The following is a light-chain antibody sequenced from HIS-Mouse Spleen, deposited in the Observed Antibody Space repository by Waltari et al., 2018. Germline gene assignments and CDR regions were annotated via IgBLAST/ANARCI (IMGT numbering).Light chain of an antibody. Sequence: SYELTQPPSVSVSPGQTARITCSGDALPKKYAYWYPQKSGQAPVLVLYEDSKRPPGIPGGFSGSSSGTMATLTISGAQVEDEADYYCYSTDSSGNHRVFGGGTKLTVL. V-gene: IGLV3-10*01. CDR3: YSTDSSGNHRV. CDR1: ALPKKY. J-gene: IGLJ2*01. CDR2: EDS.